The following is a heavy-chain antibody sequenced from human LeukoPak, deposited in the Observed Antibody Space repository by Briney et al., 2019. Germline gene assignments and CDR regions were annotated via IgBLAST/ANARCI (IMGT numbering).Heavy chain of an antibody. D-gene: IGHD3-9*01. V-gene: IGHV3-53*01. J-gene: IGHJ5*02. Sequence: GGSLRLSCAASGLTVSSNYMSWVRQAPGKGLEWVSVIYSDGSAYYADSVKGRFTISRDNSKNTLYLQMNYLRAEDTAVYYCAKDPTSVGGRHDWLLDSWGQGTLVTVSS. CDR3: AKDPTSVGGRHDWLLDS. CDR2: IYSDGSA. CDR1: GLTVSSNY.